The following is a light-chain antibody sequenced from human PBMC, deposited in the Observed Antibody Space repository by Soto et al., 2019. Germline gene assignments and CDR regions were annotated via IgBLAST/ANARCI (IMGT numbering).Light chain of an antibody. Sequence: QSVLTQPASGSGSPGQSITISCTGTSSDVGSYNLVSWYQHHPGKAPKLMIYEVSKRPSGVSNRFSGSKSGNTASLTISGLQAEDEADYYCCSYAGSSTFPYVCGTGTKSPS. CDR2: EVS. J-gene: IGLJ1*01. V-gene: IGLV2-23*02. CDR1: SSDVGSYNL. CDR3: CSYAGSSTFPYV.